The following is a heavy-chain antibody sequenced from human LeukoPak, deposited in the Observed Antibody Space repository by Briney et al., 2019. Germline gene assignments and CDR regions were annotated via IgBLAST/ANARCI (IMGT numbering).Heavy chain of an antibody. CDR1: GYSISSGYS. CDR2: IYHTGTT. V-gene: IGHV4-38-2*01. Sequence: PAETLSLTCDVSGYSISSGYSWGWIRPPPGKGLEWIGSIYHTGTTYYNPSLKSRLTISVDTSKNQFSLKMTSLTAADTAVYYCARREDYMDVWGKGTAVTVSS. CDR3: ARREDYMDV. J-gene: IGHJ6*03.